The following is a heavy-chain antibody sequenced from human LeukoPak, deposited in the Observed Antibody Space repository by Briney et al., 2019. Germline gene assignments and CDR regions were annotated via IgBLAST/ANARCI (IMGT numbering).Heavy chain of an antibody. CDR3: ANSLPAAYYYYYMDV. Sequence: PGRSLRLSCAVSGLTFYTYAMSWVRQAPGKGLEWVPAISGSGGSTYYADSVKGRFTISRDNSKNTLYLQMNSLRAEDTAVYYCANSLPAAYYYYYMDVWGKGTTVTVSS. V-gene: IGHV3-23*01. D-gene: IGHD2-2*01. CDR1: GLTFYTYA. CDR2: ISGSGGST. J-gene: IGHJ6*03.